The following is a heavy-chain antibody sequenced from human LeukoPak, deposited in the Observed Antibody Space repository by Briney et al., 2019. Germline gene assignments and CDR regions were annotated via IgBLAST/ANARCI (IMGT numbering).Heavy chain of an antibody. CDR2: IYTSGST. J-gene: IGHJ2*01. Sequence: SETLSLTCTVSGGSISSYYWSWIRQPAGKGLEWIGRIYTSGSTNYNPSLKSRVTMSVDTSKNQFSLKLNSVTAADTAVYYCAREGVRYSSGWYFPWYFDLWGRGTLVTVSS. V-gene: IGHV4-4*07. D-gene: IGHD6-19*01. CDR3: AREGVRYSSGWYFPWYFDL. CDR1: GGSISSYY.